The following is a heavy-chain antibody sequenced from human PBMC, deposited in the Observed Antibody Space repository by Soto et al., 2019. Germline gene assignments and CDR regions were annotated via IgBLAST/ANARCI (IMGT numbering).Heavy chain of an antibody. Sequence: QLQLVQSAAEVKKPGASVRVSCKAYGYPFIKYGISWIQQAPEQGLEWMGWIKVDSGYTNYAQKCQGRVTMTADTSSDTAVMELRSLRLDDTAVYFCAASYYSWFDPWGQGALVSVSS. D-gene: IGHD3-10*01. J-gene: IGHJ5*02. CDR3: AASYYSWFDP. V-gene: IGHV1-18*04. CDR2: IKVDSGYT. CDR1: GYPFIKYG.